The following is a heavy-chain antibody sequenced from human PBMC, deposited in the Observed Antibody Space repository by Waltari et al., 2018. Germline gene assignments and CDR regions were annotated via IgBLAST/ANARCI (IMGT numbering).Heavy chain of an antibody. Sequence: EVQLLESGGALIQPGGSLRLSCAVSAFSVSNNYMTWVRQPPGKGQEWVAIIYSGGTTYYADSLKGRFTISRDNSNNTLYLQMHSLRAEDTAVYYCARCWGMADETRFDLWGHGTLVTVSS. J-gene: IGHJ4*01. CDR2: IYSGGTT. CDR3: ARCWGMADETRFDL. V-gene: IGHV3-53*01. CDR1: AFSVSNNY. D-gene: IGHD2-8*01.